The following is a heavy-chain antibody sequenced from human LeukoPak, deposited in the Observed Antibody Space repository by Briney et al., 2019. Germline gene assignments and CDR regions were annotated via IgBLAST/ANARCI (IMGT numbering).Heavy chain of an antibody. J-gene: IGHJ4*02. D-gene: IGHD6-13*01. CDR1: GGSFSGYY. V-gene: IGHV4-34*01. CDR2: INHSGST. Sequence: SETLSLTCAVYGGSFSGYYWSWIRQPPGKGLEWIGEINHSGSTNYNPSLKSRVTISVDTSKNQFSLKLSSVTAADTAVYYCARGSSWYQPDYWGQGTLVIVSS. CDR3: ARGSSWYQPDY.